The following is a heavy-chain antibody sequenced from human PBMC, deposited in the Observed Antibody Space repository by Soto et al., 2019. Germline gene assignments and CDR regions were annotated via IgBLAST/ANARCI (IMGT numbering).Heavy chain of an antibody. D-gene: IGHD5-12*01. Sequence: AAVKVSCKASGYTFINYCMHWVLQGPGQGLEWIGRIIPSDGSTHYAQRFQDRVIMTRDTSTSTVYMELNSLRSEDSAVYYCARGGPELATIGSFDYWGQGTLVTASS. CDR3: ARGGPELATIGSFDY. J-gene: IGHJ4*02. CDR2: IIPSDGST. V-gene: IGHV1-46*01. CDR1: GYTFINYC.